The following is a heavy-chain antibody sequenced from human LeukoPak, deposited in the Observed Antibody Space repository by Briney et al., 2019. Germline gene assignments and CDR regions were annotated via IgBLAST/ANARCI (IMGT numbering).Heavy chain of an antibody. Sequence: PSDTLSLTCAVSGYSISSTNWWGWIRQPPGKGLEWIGYIYYTGNSNYNPSLKSRVTMSVDTSKNQFSLNLSSVTALDTAVYYCARIFLGYSSGWYFDYWGQGTLVTVSS. D-gene: IGHD6-19*01. V-gene: IGHV4-28*06. CDR2: IYYTGNS. J-gene: IGHJ4*02. CDR1: GYSISSTNW. CDR3: ARIFLGYSSGWYFDY.